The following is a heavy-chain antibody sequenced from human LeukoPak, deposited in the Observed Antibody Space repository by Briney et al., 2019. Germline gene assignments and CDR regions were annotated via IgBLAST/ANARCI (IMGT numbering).Heavy chain of an antibody. CDR3: TRVVPSAVGSFDY. V-gene: IGHV3-73*01. CDR1: GFTFSGSA. Sequence: GGSLKLSCAASGFTFSGSAMHWVRQTSGKGLEWVGRIRSKANSYATAYAASVKGRFTISRDDSKNTAYLQMNSLKTEDTAVYYCTRVVPSAVGSFDYWGQGTLVTVSS. D-gene: IGHD2-2*01. CDR2: IRSKANSYAT. J-gene: IGHJ4*02.